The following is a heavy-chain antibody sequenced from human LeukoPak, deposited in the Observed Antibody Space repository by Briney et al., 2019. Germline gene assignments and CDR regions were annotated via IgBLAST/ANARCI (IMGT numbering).Heavy chain of an antibody. CDR2: IRRKAYGSTT. CDR3: TRVVWKLARSLDY. D-gene: IGHD5-12*01. CDR1: GFTFGDYA. J-gene: IGHJ4*02. Sequence: GGSLRLSCTASGFTFGDYAMSWVRQAPGKGLEWVGFIRRKAYGSTTEYAASVKGRFTISRDDSKSIAYLQMNCLKTEDTAVYYCTRVVWKLARSLDYCGQGTLVTVSS. V-gene: IGHV3-49*04.